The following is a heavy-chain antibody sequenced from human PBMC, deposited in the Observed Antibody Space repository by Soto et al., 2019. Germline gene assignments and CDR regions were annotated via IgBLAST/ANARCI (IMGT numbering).Heavy chain of an antibody. J-gene: IGHJ6*02. Sequence: XSVKVSCKASGYTFTSYGISWVRGAPVQGLEWMGWISAYNGNTNYAQKLQGRVTMTTDTSTSTAYMELRSPRSDDTAVYYCASGLRTIAAAGTNYYYGMDVWGQGTTVTVS. CDR1: GYTFTSYG. CDR3: ASGLRTIAAAGTNYYYGMDV. CDR2: ISAYNGNT. V-gene: IGHV1-18*04. D-gene: IGHD6-13*01.